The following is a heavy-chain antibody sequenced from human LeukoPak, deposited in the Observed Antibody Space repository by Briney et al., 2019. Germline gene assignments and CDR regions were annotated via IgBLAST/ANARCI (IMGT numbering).Heavy chain of an antibody. CDR1: GFTFSSYA. Sequence: GGSLRLSCAASGFTFSSYAMTWVRQAPGKGLEWVSAISGSGGSTYYADSVKGRFTISRDNSKSTLYLQMNSLRAEDTAMYYCAKSCGGTCYSDFDFWGQGTLDTVSS. V-gene: IGHV3-23*01. J-gene: IGHJ4*02. CDR2: ISGSGGST. CDR3: AKSCGGTCYSDFDF. D-gene: IGHD2-21*02.